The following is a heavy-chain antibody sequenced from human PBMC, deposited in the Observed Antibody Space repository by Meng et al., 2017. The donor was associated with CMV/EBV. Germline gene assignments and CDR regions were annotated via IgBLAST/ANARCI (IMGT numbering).Heavy chain of an antibody. V-gene: IGHV3-21*01. CDR3: ARDRTPEYYDFWSGYHSYYYYYGMDV. Sequence: GGSLRLSCAASGFTFSSYSMNWVRQAPGKGLEWVSSISSSSSYIYYADSVKGRFTISRDNAKNSLYLQMNSLRAEDTAVYYCARDRTPEYYDFWSGYHSYYYYYGMDVWGQGTTVTVSS. CDR2: ISSSSSYI. J-gene: IGHJ6*02. D-gene: IGHD3-3*01. CDR1: GFTFSSYS.